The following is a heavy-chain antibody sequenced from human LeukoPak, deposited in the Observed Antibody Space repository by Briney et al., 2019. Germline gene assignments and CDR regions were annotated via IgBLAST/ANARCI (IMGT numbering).Heavy chain of an antibody. D-gene: IGHD2-8*01. Sequence: ASVKVSCKASGGTFSSYAISWVRQAPGQGLEWMGRIIPIFGTANYAQKFQGRVTITTDESTSTAYMELSSLRSEDTAVYYCARESGSLMVVTPQYYYYMDVWGKGATVTVSS. J-gene: IGHJ6*03. CDR3: ARESGSLMVVTPQYYYYMDV. V-gene: IGHV1-69*05. CDR2: IIPIFGTA. CDR1: GGTFSSYA.